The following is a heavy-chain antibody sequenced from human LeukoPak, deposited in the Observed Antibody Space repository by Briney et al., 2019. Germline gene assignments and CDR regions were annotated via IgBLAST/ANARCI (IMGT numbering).Heavy chain of an antibody. J-gene: IGHJ4*02. CDR1: GFTLSEYS. Sequence: PGGSLRRSCAASGFTLSEYSMSWTRASPGEGLEWLSYISGSSGTIYYAGSVKGPFTISRDNAKNSLLLQVNSVRAEDTAVYYCARGSAYDRAFNQWGQGTLVTVSS. V-gene: IGHV3-11*01. D-gene: IGHD5-12*01. CDR2: ISGSSGTI. CDR3: ARGSAYDRAFNQ.